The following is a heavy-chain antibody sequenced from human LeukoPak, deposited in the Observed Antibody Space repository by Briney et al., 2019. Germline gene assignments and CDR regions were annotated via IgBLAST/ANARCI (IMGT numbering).Heavy chain of an antibody. V-gene: IGHV4-59*01. CDR1: GGSIGTNF. Sequence: PSETLSLTCSVSGGSIGTNFWSWTRQVPGNGLEWIGYSSYSGSTNYNPSLKSRVSISIDTSKNQFSLELNSVTAADTAVYYCARSDTHHIHSSSWHFDYWGQGTLVTVS. CDR3: ARSDTHHIHSSSWHFDY. CDR2: SSYSGST. D-gene: IGHD6-13*01. J-gene: IGHJ4*02.